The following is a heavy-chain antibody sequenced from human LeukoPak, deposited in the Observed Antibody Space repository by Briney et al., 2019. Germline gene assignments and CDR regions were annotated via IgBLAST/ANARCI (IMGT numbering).Heavy chain of an antibody. D-gene: IGHD2-21*02. Sequence: SETLSLTCAVYGGSFSGYYWSWIRQPPGKGLEWIGEINHSGSTNYNPSLKSRVTISVDTSKNQFPLKLSSVTAADTAVYYCARLPAYCGGDCYTYYGMDVWGQGTTVTVSS. CDR3: ARLPAYCGGDCYTYYGMDV. CDR2: INHSGST. J-gene: IGHJ6*02. CDR1: GGSFSGYY. V-gene: IGHV4-34*01.